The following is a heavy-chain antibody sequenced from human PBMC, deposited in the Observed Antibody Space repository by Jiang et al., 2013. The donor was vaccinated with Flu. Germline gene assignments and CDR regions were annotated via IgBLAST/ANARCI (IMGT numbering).Heavy chain of an antibody. V-gene: IGHV1-2*02. J-gene: IGHJ5*02. CDR2: VNPNTGVT. Sequence: GAEVKKPGASVKVSCKASGYTFTAYFIHWVRQAPGQGLEWVGCVNPNTGVTHYDRKFQGRLTMTRDTSIRTAYMDLNSLRSDDTAIYYCAKGLDTGTDPFDPWGQGTLVT. CDR1: GYTFTAYF. D-gene: IGHD7-27*01. CDR3: AKGLDTGTDPFDP.